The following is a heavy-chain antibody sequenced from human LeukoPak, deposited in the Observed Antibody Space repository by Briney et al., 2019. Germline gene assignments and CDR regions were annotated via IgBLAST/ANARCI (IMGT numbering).Heavy chain of an antibody. D-gene: IGHD5-18*01. CDR1: GFMFSSFP. J-gene: IGHJ4*02. CDR2: ITDSGGNT. CDR3: AKRKAIGTYYFDY. V-gene: IGHV3-23*01. Sequence: GGSLRLSCAASGFMFSSFPMSWVRQAPGRGLEWVSTITDSGGNTYYAGSVKGRFTISRDNSKNTLYLQMNSLRAEDTAVYYCAKRKAIGTYYFDYWGRGTLVTVSS.